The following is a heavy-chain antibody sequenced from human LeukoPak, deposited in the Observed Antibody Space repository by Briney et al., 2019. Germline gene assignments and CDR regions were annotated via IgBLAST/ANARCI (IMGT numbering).Heavy chain of an antibody. CDR1: GFTFSSYS. CDR3: ATSDDLWSGMDN. D-gene: IGHD3-3*01. J-gene: IGHJ4*02. V-gene: IGHV3-48*04. Sequence: PGGSLRLSCAASGFTFSSYSMNWVRQAPGKGLEWVSYISSSSSTIYYADSVKGRFTISRDNAKNSLYLQMDSLRAEDTAVYYCATSDDLWSGMDNWGQGTLVTVSS. CDR2: ISSSSSTI.